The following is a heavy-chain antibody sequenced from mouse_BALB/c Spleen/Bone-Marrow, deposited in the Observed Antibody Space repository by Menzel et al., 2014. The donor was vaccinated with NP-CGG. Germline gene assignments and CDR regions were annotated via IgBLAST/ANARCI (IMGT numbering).Heavy chain of an antibody. CDR2: INPSNGRT. CDR1: GYTFTNYW. Sequence: QVQLQQSGAELVKPGASVKVSCKASGYTFTNYWMHWVKQRPGQGLEWIGEINPSNGRTNYNEKFKSKVALTVDKSSSTAYMQLSSLTSEDSAVYYCARWHGTYVGYALDYWGQGTSVTVSS. V-gene: IGHV1S81*02. D-gene: IGHD2-1*01. J-gene: IGHJ4*01. CDR3: ARWHGTYVGYALDY.